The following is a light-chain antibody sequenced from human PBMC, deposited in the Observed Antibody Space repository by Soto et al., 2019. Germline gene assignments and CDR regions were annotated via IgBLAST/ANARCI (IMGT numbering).Light chain of an antibody. CDR2: WAS. J-gene: IGKJ1*01. CDR3: QQYYSTPRT. Sequence: DIVMTQSPDSLAVSLGERATINCKSSQSLLYRSNNKNYLAWYQQKPGQPPNLLIYWASTRESGVPDRFSGSGSGTDFTLTISSLQAEDVAVYYCQQYYSTPRTFGQGTKVEIK. CDR1: QSLLYRSNNKNY. V-gene: IGKV4-1*01.